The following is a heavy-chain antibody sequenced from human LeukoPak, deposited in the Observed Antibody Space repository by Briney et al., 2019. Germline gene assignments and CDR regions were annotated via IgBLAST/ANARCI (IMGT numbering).Heavy chain of an antibody. Sequence: SETLSLTCTVSGASISSYYWSWLRQPPGKGLEWIGYIYYSGSTNCNPSLKSRVTTSVDTSKNQFSLKLSPVTAADTAVYYCARSYYYGMDVWGQGTTVTVSS. CDR1: GASISSYY. J-gene: IGHJ6*02. V-gene: IGHV4-59*01. CDR2: IYYSGST. CDR3: ARSYYYGMDV.